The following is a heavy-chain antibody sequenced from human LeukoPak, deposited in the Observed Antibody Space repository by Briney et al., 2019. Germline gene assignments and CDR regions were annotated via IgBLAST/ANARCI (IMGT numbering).Heavy chain of an antibody. J-gene: IGHJ3*02. D-gene: IGHD3-16*01. CDR2: IYTSGST. Sequence: XYYWSWIRQPAGKGLEWIGRIYTSGSTNYNPSLKSRVTISVDTSKNQFSLKLSSVTAADTAVYYCARTTSSWVWGTDDAFDIWGQGTMVTVSS. CDR3: ARTTSSWVWGTDDAFDI. CDR1: XYY. V-gene: IGHV4-61*02.